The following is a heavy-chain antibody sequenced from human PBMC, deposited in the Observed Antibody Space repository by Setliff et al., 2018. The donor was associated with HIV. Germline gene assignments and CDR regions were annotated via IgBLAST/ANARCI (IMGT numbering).Heavy chain of an antibody. J-gene: IGHJ4*02. D-gene: IGHD3-22*01. CDR1: GYTFTRYG. CDR2: ISTNNDNT. V-gene: IGHV1-18*01. Sequence: ASVKVSCKASGYTFTRYGISWVRQAPGQGLEWMGWISTNNDNTNYAQKLQGRVTMTTDTSTSTAYMELRSLRSDDTAVYYCARHASTWHYDTSGPHFDYWGQGTLVTVSS. CDR3: ARHASTWHYDTSGPHFDY.